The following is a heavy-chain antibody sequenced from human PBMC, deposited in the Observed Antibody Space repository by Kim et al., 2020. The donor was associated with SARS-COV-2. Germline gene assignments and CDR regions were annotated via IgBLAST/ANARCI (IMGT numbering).Heavy chain of an antibody. V-gene: IGHV4-59*01. CDR1: GGSISGYH. J-gene: IGHJ4*02. D-gene: IGHD3-16*02. Sequence: SETLSLTCTVSGGSISGYHWSWIRQSPGRRLEWIGYIYYSGNTNYSPSLKSRVTISIDTSKNQFFLKLRSVTAADTAVYYCARGTYDYVWGSYRFVYWGQGTLVTVSS. CDR2: IYYSGNT. CDR3: ARGTYDYVWGSYRFVY.